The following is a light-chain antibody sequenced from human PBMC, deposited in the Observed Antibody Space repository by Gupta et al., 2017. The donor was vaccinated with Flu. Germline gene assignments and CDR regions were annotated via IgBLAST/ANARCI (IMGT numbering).Light chain of an antibody. Sequence: PASLSASVGDRVSITCRATQNNSKYLEWYQHKLGIATKRRLYGASKVKRGGTPRFSGSGSGTDFTRTISRLQPADFAYDYTQATYNTPQTFGLGTKVEIK. CDR3: QATYNTPQT. V-gene: IGKV1-39*01. J-gene: IGKJ1*01. CDR2: GAS. CDR1: QNNSKY.